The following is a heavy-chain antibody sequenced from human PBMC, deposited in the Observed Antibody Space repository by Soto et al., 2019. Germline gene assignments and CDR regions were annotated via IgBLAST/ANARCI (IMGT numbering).Heavy chain of an antibody. J-gene: IGHJ5*02. Sequence: SETLSLTCSVSGAALNSGNYYWSWIRQVPGKGLEGIGHIYVTGAVDYNPSLRDRITISQDTSERQFSLNLRLVTAADTAVYYCARLRIATNNYKWFDPWGQGTLVTVSS. CDR2: IYVTGAV. D-gene: IGHD2-21*01. V-gene: IGHV4-31*03. CDR1: GAALNSGNYY. CDR3: ARLRIATNNYKWFDP.